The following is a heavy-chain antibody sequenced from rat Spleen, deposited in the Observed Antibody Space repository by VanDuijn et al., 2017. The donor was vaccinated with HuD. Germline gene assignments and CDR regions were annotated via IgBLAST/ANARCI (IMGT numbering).Heavy chain of an antibody. J-gene: IGHJ3*01. CDR2: IVYDGSRT. Sequence: EVQLVESGGGLVPPGRSLKLSCAASGFTFSNYDLAWVRQAPKQGLEWVATIVYDGSRTYYRDSVKGRFTISRDNAKSTLYLQMDSLRSEDTATYYCATRDGGYPGWGQGTLVTVSS. V-gene: IGHV5S10*01. CDR1: GFTFSNYD. D-gene: IGHD1-11*01. CDR3: ATRDGGYPG.